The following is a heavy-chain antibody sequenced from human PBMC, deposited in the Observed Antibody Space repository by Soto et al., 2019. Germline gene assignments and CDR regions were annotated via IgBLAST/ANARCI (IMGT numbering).Heavy chain of an antibody. V-gene: IGHV4-31*03. D-gene: IGHD1-26*01. CDR1: GDSISTEGYY. J-gene: IGHJ1*01. CDR2: IYYSGLT. Sequence: SETLSLTCSVSGDSISTEGYYWSWIRQHPGKGLEWIGYIYYSGLTSYNPSLKSRVTISRATSKNQFYLKLSSVTAADAAVYYCARSRSYYVEDFQKWGQGTLVTVSS. CDR3: ARSRSYYVEDFQK.